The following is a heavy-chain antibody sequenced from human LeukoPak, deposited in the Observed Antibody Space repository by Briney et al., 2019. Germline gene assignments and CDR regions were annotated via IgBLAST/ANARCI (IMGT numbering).Heavy chain of an antibody. CDR3: AKDLGGFEVLRYFDWTFDY. D-gene: IGHD3-9*01. Sequence: GGSLRLSCAASGFTFSSYAMSRVRQAPGKGLEWVSAISGSGGSTYYADSVKGRFTISRDNPKNTLYLQMNSLRAEDTAAYYCAKDLGGFEVLRYFDWTFDYWGQGTLVTVSS. J-gene: IGHJ4*02. V-gene: IGHV3-23*01. CDR2: ISGSGGST. CDR1: GFTFSSYA.